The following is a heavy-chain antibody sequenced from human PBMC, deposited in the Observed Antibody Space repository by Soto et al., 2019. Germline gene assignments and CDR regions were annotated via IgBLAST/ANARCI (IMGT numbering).Heavy chain of an antibody. D-gene: IGHD2-21*02. V-gene: IGHV3-9*01. CDR2: ISWNSGSI. J-gene: IGHJ4*02. Sequence: EVKLVESGGGLVKPGGSLRLSCAASGFTFSSYTMNWVRQAPGKGLEWVSGISWNSGSIGYADSVKGRFTISRDNAKNSLYLQMNSLRAEDTALYYCAKGKVVTRYFDYWGQGTLVTVSS. CDR1: GFTFSSYT. CDR3: AKGKVVTRYFDY.